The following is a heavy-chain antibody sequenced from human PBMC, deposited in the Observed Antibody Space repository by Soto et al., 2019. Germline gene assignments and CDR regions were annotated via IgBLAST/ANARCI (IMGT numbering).Heavy chain of an antibody. V-gene: IGHV4-39*07. CDR3: SRGILV. CDR2: IYHTGNA. Sequence: PSETLSLTCGVSGDSISNSRFYWAWIRQPPGEGLEWIGSIYHTGNAYYNPSLKSRVTISVDTSKNQFSLKLTSVTAADTAVYYCSRGILVWGQGALVTVSS. CDR1: GDSISNSRFY. J-gene: IGHJ4*02. D-gene: IGHD5-18*01.